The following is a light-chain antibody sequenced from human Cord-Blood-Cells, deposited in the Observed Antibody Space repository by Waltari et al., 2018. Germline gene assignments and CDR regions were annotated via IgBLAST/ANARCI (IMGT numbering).Light chain of an antibody. J-gene: IGLJ2*01. CDR2: EVS. V-gene: IGLV2-8*01. CDR3: SSYAGSNLVV. Sequence: QSALTQPPSASGSPGQSVTISCTGPSSDVGGYNYVPWHQQHPGKAPKLMIYEVSKRPSGVPDRFSGSKSGNTASLTVSGLQAEDEADYYCSSYAGSNLVVFGGGTKLTVL. CDR1: SSDVGGYNY.